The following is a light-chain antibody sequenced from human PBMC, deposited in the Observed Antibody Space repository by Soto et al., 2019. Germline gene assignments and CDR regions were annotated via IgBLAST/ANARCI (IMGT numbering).Light chain of an antibody. CDR1: QAIRND. CDR3: LQHNTYPRT. J-gene: IGKJ1*01. CDR2: AAS. Sequence: DIQMTQSPSSLSASVGDRVTITCRASQAIRNDLGWYQQKPAKAPKPLIYAASSLQSGVPSRFSGSGSGTEFTLTISSLQPEDSATYYCLQHNTYPRTFGQGTKVEIK. V-gene: IGKV1-17*01.